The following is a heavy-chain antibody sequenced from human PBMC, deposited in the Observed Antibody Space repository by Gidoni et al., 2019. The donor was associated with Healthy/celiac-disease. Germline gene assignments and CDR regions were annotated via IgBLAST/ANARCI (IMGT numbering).Heavy chain of an antibody. Sequence: EVQLLESGGGLVQPGGSLRLSCAASGFTFSSYAMSWVRQAPGKGLEWVSAISCSGGSTYYADSVKGRFTISRDNSKNTLCLQMNSLRAEDTAVYYCAKGGLEYGDPEGYFDYWGQGTLVTVST. CDR2: ISCSGGST. J-gene: IGHJ4*02. V-gene: IGHV3-23*01. CDR3: AKGGLEYGDPEGYFDY. CDR1: GFTFSSYA. D-gene: IGHD4-17*01.